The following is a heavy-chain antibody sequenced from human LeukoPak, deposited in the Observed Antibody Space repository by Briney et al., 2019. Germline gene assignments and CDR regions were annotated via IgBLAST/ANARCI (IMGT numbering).Heavy chain of an antibody. CDR3: ASRAQYDSSGYYYNPYDAFDI. D-gene: IGHD3-22*01. V-gene: IGHV1-46*01. CDR2: INPSGGST. Sequence: ASVKVSCKASGYTFTSYGISWVRQAPGQGLEWMGIINPSGGSTSYAQKFQGRVTMTRDMSTSTVYMELSSLRSEDTAVYYCASRAQYDSSGYYYNPYDAFDIWGQGTMVTVSS. J-gene: IGHJ3*02. CDR1: GYTFTSYG.